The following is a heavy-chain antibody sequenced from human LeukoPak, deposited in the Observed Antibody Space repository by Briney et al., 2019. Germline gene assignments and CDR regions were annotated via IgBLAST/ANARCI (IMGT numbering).Heavy chain of an antibody. V-gene: IGHV4-39*07. CDR2: IYYSGST. CDR1: GGSISSSTYY. D-gene: IGHD3-9*01. Sequence: SETLSLTCTVSGGSISSSTYYWGWIRQPPGKGLEWIGSIYYSGSTYYNPSLKSRVTISVDTSKNQFSLKLSSVTAADTAVYYCARGSLIGDILTGYIVYYFDYWGQGTLVTVSS. CDR3: ARGSLIGDILTGYIVYYFDY. J-gene: IGHJ4*02.